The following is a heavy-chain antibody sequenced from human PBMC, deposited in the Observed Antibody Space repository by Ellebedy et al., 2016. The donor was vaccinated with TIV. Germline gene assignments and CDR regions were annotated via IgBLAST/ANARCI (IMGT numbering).Heavy chain of an antibody. J-gene: IGHJ5*02. V-gene: IGHV1-69*13. Sequence: SVKVSCXASGGTFSSYAISWVRQAPGQGLEWMGGIIPIFGTANYAQKFQGRVTITADESTSTAYMELSSLRSEDTAVYYCARSGGTMIVVDTWGQGTLVTVSS. CDR2: IIPIFGTA. CDR3: ARSGGTMIVVDT. D-gene: IGHD3-22*01. CDR1: GGTFSSYA.